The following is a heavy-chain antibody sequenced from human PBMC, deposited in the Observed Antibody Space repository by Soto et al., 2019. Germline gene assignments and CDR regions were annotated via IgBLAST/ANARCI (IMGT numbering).Heavy chain of an antibody. CDR3: ARDRKAAAGTYYYGMDV. CDR1: GGSTRNYF. D-gene: IGHD6-13*01. J-gene: IGHJ6*02. Sequence: PSETLSLTCTVSGGSTRNYFWSWIRQPPGKGLEWIGCIYYSGSTYYNSSLKSRVTISLDTSKNQFSLKLSSVTAADTAVYYCARDRKAAAGTYYYGMDVWGQGTTVTVSS. V-gene: IGHV4-59*12. CDR2: IYYSGST.